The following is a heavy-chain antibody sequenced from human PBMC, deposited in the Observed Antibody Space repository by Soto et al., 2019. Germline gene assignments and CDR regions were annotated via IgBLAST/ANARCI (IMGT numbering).Heavy chain of an antibody. D-gene: IGHD6-19*01. Sequence: EVQLLESGGELVQPGGSLRLSCAASGVTFSNSAMSWVRQAPGKGLEWVSSISGTGNSPFYADSFKGRFTISRDNSKSTLYLQMNSLRAEDTAIYYCASLSGGWPTGPYFACWGQGTLVPVSS. J-gene: IGHJ4*02. V-gene: IGHV3-23*01. CDR3: ASLSGGWPTGPYFAC. CDR1: GVTFSNSA. CDR2: ISGTGNSP.